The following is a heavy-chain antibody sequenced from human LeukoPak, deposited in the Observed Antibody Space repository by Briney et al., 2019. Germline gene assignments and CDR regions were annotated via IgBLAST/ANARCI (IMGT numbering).Heavy chain of an antibody. Sequence: PGGSLRLSCAASGFTFSSHSMNWVRQAPGKGLEWVSYISSSSTIYYADSVKGRFTISRDNAKNSLYLQMNSLRAEDTAVYYCALTNQLLDYWGQGTLVTVSS. CDR3: ALTNQLLDY. V-gene: IGHV3-48*01. CDR2: ISSSSTI. D-gene: IGHD2-2*01. CDR1: GFTFSSHS. J-gene: IGHJ4*02.